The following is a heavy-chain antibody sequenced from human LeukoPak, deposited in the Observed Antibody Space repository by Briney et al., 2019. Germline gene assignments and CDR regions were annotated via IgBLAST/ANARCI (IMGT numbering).Heavy chain of an antibody. CDR1: GGSISSYY. V-gene: IGHV4-59*01. J-gene: IGHJ5*02. Sequence: SSEPLSLTCTVSGGSISSYYWSWIRRPPGKGLEWIGYIYYSGSTNYNPSLKSRVTISVDTSKNQFSLKLSSVTAADTAVYYCARGSNYYDSSEYNWFDPWGQGTLVTVSS. CDR2: IYYSGST. CDR3: ARGSNYYDSSEYNWFDP. D-gene: IGHD3-22*01.